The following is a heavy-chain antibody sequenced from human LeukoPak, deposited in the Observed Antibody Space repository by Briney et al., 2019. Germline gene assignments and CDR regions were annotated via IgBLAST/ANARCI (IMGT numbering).Heavy chain of an antibody. CDR2: INHSGST. D-gene: IGHD1-1*01. CDR1: GGSFSGYY. Sequence: SETLSLTCAVYGGSFSGYYWSWIRQPPGKGLEWIGEINHSGSTNYNPSLKSRVTISVDTSKNQFSLKLSSVTAADTAVYYCARVQDPQDYFDYWGQGTLVTVSS. V-gene: IGHV4-34*01. CDR3: ARVQDPQDYFDY. J-gene: IGHJ4*02.